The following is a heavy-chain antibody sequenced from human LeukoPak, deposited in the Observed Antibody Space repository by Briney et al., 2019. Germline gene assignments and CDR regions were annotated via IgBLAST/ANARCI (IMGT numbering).Heavy chain of an antibody. J-gene: IGHJ6*03. CDR1: GGSISSGSYY. CDR3: ARAAPDYYDSSGYYSNYYYYMDV. V-gene: IGHV4-61*02. Sequence: SETLSLTCTVSGGSISSGSYYWSWLRQPAGKGLEWIGRVYTLGRTDYHPSLKSRVTISVDTSKNQFSLKLSSVTAADTAVYYCARAAPDYYDSSGYYSNYYYYMDVWGKGTTVTVSS. D-gene: IGHD3-22*01. CDR2: VYTLGRT.